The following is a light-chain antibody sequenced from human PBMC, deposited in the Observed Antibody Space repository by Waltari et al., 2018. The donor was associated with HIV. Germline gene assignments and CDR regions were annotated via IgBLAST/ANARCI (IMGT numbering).Light chain of an antibody. J-gene: IGLJ1*01. CDR3: QSADSSGTSV. CDR1: ALPKQY. V-gene: IGLV3-25*03. Sequence: SYELTQPPSVSVSPGQTARITCPGDALPKQYAYWYQQKPGQAPVLVIYKDSERPSGIPERFSGSSSGTTVTLTISGVQAEDEADYYCQSADSSGTSVFGTGTKVTVL. CDR2: KDS.